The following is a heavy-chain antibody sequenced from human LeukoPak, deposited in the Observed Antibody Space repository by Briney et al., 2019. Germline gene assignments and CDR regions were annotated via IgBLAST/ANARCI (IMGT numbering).Heavy chain of an antibody. J-gene: IGHJ6*02. CDR1: GFTFSIYG. CDR3: ARDRSYYSNHYGMDV. V-gene: IGHV3-33*01. CDR2: IWYDGSNK. D-gene: IGHD4-11*01. Sequence: PGRSLRLSCAASGFTFSIYGMHWVRQAPGKGLEWVAVIWYDGSNKYYADSVKGRFTISRDNSKNTLYLQMNSLRAEDTAVYYCARDRSYYSNHYGMDVWGQGTTVTVSS.